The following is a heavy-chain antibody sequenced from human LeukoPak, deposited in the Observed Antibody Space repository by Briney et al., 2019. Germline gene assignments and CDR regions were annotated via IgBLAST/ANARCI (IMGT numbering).Heavy chain of an antibody. J-gene: IGHJ4*02. D-gene: IGHD3-9*01. Sequence: PRGSLRLSCAASGFTFSSYAMSWVRQAPGKGLEWVSAISGSGGSTYYADSVKGRFTISRDNSKNTLYLQMNSLRAEDTAVYYCAKERDILTGYTPADYWGQGTLVTVSS. CDR1: GFTFSSYA. CDR3: AKERDILTGYTPADY. CDR2: ISGSGGST. V-gene: IGHV3-23*01.